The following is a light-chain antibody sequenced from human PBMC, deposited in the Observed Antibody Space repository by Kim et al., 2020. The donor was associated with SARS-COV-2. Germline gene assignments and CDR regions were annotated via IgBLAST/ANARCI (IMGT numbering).Light chain of an antibody. CDR1: TGPVTSSHF. Sequence: QAVVTQEPSLTVSPGETVTLTCSSSTGPVTSSHFPYWFQQRPGQAPRTLISDTTNTHSWTPARFSGSFLGDKAALTLSGAQPEDEADYYCLLSYSGVWVFGGGTQLTVL. V-gene: IGLV7-46*01. CDR2: DTT. CDR3: LLSYSGVWV. J-gene: IGLJ3*02.